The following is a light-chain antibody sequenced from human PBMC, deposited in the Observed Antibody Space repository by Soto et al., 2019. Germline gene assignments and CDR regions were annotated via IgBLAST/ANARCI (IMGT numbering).Light chain of an antibody. CDR3: QQYNNWPAYS. J-gene: IGKJ2*01. V-gene: IGKV3-15*01. Sequence: EIVLTQSPATLSLSPGEGATLSCRASQSIGYSLAWYQQKPGLAPRLLIFGASTRITGIPAGFSGSGSGTEFTLTISSLQSDDFAVYYCQQYNNWPAYSFGQGTKLEIK. CDR2: GAS. CDR1: QSIGYS.